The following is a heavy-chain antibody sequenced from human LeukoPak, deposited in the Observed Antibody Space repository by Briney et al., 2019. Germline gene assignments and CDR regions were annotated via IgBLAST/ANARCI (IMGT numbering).Heavy chain of an antibody. CDR1: GGSISSSNW. J-gene: IGHJ3*02. D-gene: IGHD1-26*01. Sequence: PSETLSLTCAVSGGSISSSNWWSWVRQPPGKGLEWIGEIYHSGSTNYNPSLKSRVTISVDKSKNQFSLKLSSVTAADTAVYYCARDPRGYSWELYAFDIWGQGTMVTVSS. V-gene: IGHV4-4*02. CDR2: IYHSGST. CDR3: ARDPRGYSWELYAFDI.